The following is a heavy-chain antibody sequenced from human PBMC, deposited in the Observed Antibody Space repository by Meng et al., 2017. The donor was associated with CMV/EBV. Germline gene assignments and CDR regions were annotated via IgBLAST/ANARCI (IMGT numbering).Heavy chain of an antibody. D-gene: IGHD4-11*01. V-gene: IGHV3-73*01. CDR1: FTFSGSA. CDR2: IRSKANSYAT. Sequence: FTFSGSAMHWVRQASGKGLEWVGRIRSKANSYATAYAASVKGRFTISRDDSKNTAYLQMNSLKTEDTAVYYCTRHELTVTTSRAFDPWGQGTLVTVSS. CDR3: TRHELTVTTSRAFDP. J-gene: IGHJ5*02.